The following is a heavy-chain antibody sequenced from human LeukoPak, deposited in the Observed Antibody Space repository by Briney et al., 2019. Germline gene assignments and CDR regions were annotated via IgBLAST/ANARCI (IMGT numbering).Heavy chain of an antibody. V-gene: IGHV3-53*01. D-gene: IGHD1-26*01. J-gene: IGHJ6*02. CDR2: IYNDGST. Sequence: GGSLRLSCAASGFTVSNNYMTWVRQAPGKGLEWVSVIYNDGSTYYPDSLKGRFTISRDNSKNILYLQMNSLRAEDTAVYYCARVKSGIDFWGQGTTVTVSS. CDR3: ARVKSGIDF. CDR1: GFTVSNNY.